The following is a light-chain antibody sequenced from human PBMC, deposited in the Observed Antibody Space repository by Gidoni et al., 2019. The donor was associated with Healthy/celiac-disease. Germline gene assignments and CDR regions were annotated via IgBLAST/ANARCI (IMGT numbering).Light chain of an antibody. CDR2: EVS. J-gene: IGLJ2*01. CDR3: SSYTSSSVV. Sequence: QSALTQPPSVSGSPGQSVTLSCTGTSSDVGSYNRVSWYQQPPGTAPKLMIYEVSNRPSGVPERFSGSKSGNTASLTISGLQAEDEADYYCSSYTSSSVVFGGGTKLTVL. V-gene: IGLV2-18*02. CDR1: SSDVGSYNR.